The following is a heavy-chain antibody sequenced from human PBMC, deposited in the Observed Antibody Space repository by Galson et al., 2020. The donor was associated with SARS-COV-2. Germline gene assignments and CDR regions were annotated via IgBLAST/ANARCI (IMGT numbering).Heavy chain of an antibody. CDR2: IYYSGST. D-gene: IGHD6-19*01. J-gene: IGHJ3*02. CDR3: AREARSGWYFGGDAFDI. CDR1: GGSISSYY. Sequence: ASETLSLTCTVSGGSISSYYWSWIRQPPGKGLEWIGYIYYSGSTNYNPSLKSRVTISVDTSKNQFSLKLSSVTAADTAVYYCAREARSGWYFGGDAFDIWGQGTMVTVSS. V-gene: IGHV4-59*08.